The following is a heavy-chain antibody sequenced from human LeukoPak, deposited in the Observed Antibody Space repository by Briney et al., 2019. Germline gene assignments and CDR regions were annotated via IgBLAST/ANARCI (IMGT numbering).Heavy chain of an antibody. D-gene: IGHD3-10*01. J-gene: IGHJ4*02. CDR2: IYYSGST. CDR1: GGSISSYY. CDR3: ARGTSGAYYFDY. Sequence: PSETLSLTCTVSGGSISSYYWSWIRQPPGKGLEWIGYIYYSGSTNYNPSLKSRVTISVDTSKNQFSLKLSSVTAEDTAVYYCARGTSGAYYFDYWGQGTLVTVSS. V-gene: IGHV4-59*01.